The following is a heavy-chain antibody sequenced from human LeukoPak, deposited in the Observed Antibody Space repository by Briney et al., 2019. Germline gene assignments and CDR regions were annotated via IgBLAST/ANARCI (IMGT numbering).Heavy chain of an antibody. CDR1: GGTFSSYA. V-gene: IGHV1-69*05. Sequence: AASVKVSCKASGGTFSSYAISWVRQAPGQGLEWMGGIIPIFGTANYAQKFQGRVTITTDESTSTAYMELSSLRSEDMAVYYCARGDGDYPDYYYYYMDVWGKGTTVTVSS. J-gene: IGHJ6*03. CDR2: IIPIFGTA. CDR3: ARGDGDYPDYYYYYMDV. D-gene: IGHD4-17*01.